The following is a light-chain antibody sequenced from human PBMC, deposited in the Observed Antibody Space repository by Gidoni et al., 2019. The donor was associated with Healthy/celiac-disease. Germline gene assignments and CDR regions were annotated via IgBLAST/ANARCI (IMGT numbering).Light chain of an antibody. CDR1: QGISNY. Sequence: DIQMTQSPSSLSASVGDRVTITCRASQGISNYLAWYQQKPGKVPKLLIYAASPLQSGVPSRFSGSGSGTDFTLTISSLQPEDVATYYFQKYNSAWTFGQXTKVEIK. V-gene: IGKV1-27*01. CDR2: AAS. J-gene: IGKJ1*01. CDR3: QKYNSAWT.